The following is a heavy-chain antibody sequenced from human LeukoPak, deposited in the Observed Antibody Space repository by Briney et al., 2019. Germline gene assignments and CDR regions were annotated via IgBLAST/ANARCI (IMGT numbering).Heavy chain of an antibody. CDR1: GYTFTTYY. J-gene: IGHJ4*02. CDR3: ARTSSGYDYEDYYFDY. D-gene: IGHD5-12*01. V-gene: IGHV1-46*01. CDR2: IDPSGGTA. Sequence: ASVTVSCKASGYTFTTYYMHWVRQAPGQGLEWMGIIDPSGGTANYAQKFQGRVTMTRDRSTSTVYMELSSLRSEDTAVYYCARTSSGYDYEDYYFDYWGQGTLVTVSS.